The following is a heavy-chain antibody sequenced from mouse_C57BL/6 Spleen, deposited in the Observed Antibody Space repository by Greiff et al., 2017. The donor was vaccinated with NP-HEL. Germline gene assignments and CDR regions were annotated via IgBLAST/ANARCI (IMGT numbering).Heavy chain of an antibody. CDR2: INPNNGGT. Sequence: VQLQQSGPELVKPGASVKISCKASGYTFTDYYMNWVKQSHGKSLEWIGDINPNNGGTSYNQKFKGKATLSVDQSSSTAYMDLRSLTSEDSAVYYCAGAMDYWGQGPSVTVSS. V-gene: IGHV1-26*01. CDR1: GYTFTDYY. J-gene: IGHJ4*01. CDR3: AGAMDY.